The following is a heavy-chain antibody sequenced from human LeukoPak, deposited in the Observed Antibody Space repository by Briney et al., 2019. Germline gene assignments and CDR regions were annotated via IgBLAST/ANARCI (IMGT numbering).Heavy chain of an antibody. CDR3: STRQAAVAGRFDS. Sequence: PSETLSLTCNVSGASMSSNYWSWIRQPPGKGLEWIGYIYHSGNTNYSPSLESRVTMSVDESKNQFSLRVHFVSAADTAVYCASTRQAAVAGRFDSWGQGTLVTVSS. CDR1: GASMSSNY. CDR2: IYHSGNT. D-gene: IGHD6-19*01. J-gene: IGHJ4*02. V-gene: IGHV4-4*09.